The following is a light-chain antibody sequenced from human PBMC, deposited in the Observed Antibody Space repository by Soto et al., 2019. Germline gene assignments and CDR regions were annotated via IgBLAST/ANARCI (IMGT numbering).Light chain of an antibody. CDR3: QETYRSPVT. J-gene: IGKJ2*01. CDR2: AAS. CDR1: QSIASY. V-gene: IGKV1-39*01. Sequence: QMTQSPSSLSASVGDRVPITCRASQSIASYLNWYQQRPGKAPKLLIYAASNLESGVPSRFSGSGSETDFTLTISSLQPEDFATYYCQETYRSPVTFGQGTKVDI.